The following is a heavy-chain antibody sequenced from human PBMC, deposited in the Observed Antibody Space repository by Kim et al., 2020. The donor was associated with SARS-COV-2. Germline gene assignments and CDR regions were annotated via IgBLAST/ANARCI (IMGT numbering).Heavy chain of an antibody. Sequence: SVKGRFTISRDNAKNSLYLQMNSLRAEDPAVYYCASRTTGTTLYYYGMDVWGQGTTVTVSS. CDR3: ASRTTGTTLYYYGMDV. V-gene: IGHV3-11*03. J-gene: IGHJ6*02. D-gene: IGHD1-1*01.